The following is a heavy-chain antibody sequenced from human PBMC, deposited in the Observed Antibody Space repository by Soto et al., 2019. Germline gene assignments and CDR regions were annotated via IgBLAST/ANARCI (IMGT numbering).Heavy chain of an antibody. CDR2: INAYNGNT. D-gene: IGHD2-8*01. J-gene: IGHJ4*02. V-gene: IGHV1-18*01. CDR1: GYTFTTFG. Sequence: QVQLVQSGAEVKKPGASVKVSCKASGYTFTTFGVSWVRQAPGQGLEWMGWINAYNGNTNYAQKFQGRVTMTTDTATSTADMELRSLGSDDKAVYYCARGGGTRAGLDSWGQGTLLTVSS. CDR3: ARGGGTRAGLDS.